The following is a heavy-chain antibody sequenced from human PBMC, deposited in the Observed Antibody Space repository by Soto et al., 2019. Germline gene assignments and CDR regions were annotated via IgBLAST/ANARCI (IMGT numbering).Heavy chain of an antibody. V-gene: IGHV1-69*01. D-gene: IGHD3-16*02. CDR2: IIPIFGPA. CDR1: GGTFSSYA. CDR3: ARDSRHSSSSDPYDCVWGSYRWGVLDY. Sequence: QVQLVPSGAEVKKPGSSVKVSCKASGGTFSSYAIRWVRQAPGQGLAWMGGIIPIFGPANYAQKFQGRVTMPADESTSTAYMELSSLRSEDTAVYYCARDSRHSSSSDPYDCVWGSYRWGVLDYWGQGTLVTVSS. J-gene: IGHJ4*02.